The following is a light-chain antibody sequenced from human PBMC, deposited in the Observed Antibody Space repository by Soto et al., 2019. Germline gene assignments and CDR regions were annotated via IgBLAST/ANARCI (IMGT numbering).Light chain of an antibody. Sequence: EIVLTQSPATLSLSPGNRATLSCRASQSVSGYLAWYQQKPGQAPRLLIYDASNRATGIPARFSGSVSGTDFSLTITRLEPEDFAVYYCQQRSNWPSTFGGGTKVEI. CDR1: QSVSGY. J-gene: IGKJ4*01. V-gene: IGKV3-11*01. CDR2: DAS. CDR3: QQRSNWPST.